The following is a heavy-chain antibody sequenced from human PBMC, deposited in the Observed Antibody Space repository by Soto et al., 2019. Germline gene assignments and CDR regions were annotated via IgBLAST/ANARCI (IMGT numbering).Heavy chain of an antibody. V-gene: IGHV3-30*18. J-gene: IGHJ4*02. CDR2: MSYDGTKE. CDR1: DSTPVPYA. CDR3: AKEYGSTWIDH. D-gene: IGHD6-13*01. Sequence: GGPRRLSWAALDSTPVPYAMHWSRQAPGKGLEWVAAMSYDGTKEYYADSVKGRFTISRDNSRNTLFLQLNSLRAEDTAVYYFAKEYGSTWIDHWGQGTLVTVSS.